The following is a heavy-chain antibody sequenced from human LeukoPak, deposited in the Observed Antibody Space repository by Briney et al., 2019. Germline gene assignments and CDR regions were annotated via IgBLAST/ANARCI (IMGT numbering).Heavy chain of an antibody. V-gene: IGHV3-30-3*01. D-gene: IGHD3-3*02. CDR3: AKGPHFWSGPNYFDY. Sequence: PGGSLRLSCAASGFTFSSYAMHWVRQAPGKGLEWVAVISYDGSNKYYADSVKGRFTISRDNSKNTLYLQMNSLRAEDTAVYYCAKGPHFWSGPNYFDYWGQGTLVTVSS. J-gene: IGHJ4*02. CDR2: ISYDGSNK. CDR1: GFTFSSYA.